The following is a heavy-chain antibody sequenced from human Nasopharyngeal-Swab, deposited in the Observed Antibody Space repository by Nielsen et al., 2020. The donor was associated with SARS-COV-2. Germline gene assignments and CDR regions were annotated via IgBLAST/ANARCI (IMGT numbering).Heavy chain of an antibody. Sequence: SETLSLTCTVSGGSISSGGYYWSWIRQHPGKGLEWIGYIYYSGSTYYNPSLKSRVTISVDTSKNQFSLKLNSVTTADTAVYYCARDNRVITFGRTYYGMDVWGQGTTVTVSS. CDR3: ARDNRVITFGRTYYGMDV. J-gene: IGHJ6*02. CDR2: IYYSGST. D-gene: IGHD3-16*01. V-gene: IGHV4-31*03. CDR1: GGSISSGGYY.